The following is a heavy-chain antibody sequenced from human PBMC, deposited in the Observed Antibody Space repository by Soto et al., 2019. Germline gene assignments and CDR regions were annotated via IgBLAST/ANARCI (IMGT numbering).Heavy chain of an antibody. CDR3: AREDDYNDRYFYYGLDV. V-gene: IGHV3-30-3*01. CDR2: ISFDGNKK. CDR1: GFTFRNYA. J-gene: IGHJ6*02. Sequence: QAHLVESGGGVVQPGRSLRLSCAASGFTFRNYAVHWVRQAPGKGLEWVAVISFDGNKKYYADSVKGRFTISRDNFQNTVYLQMNSLRAEDAALYFCAREDDYNDRYFYYGLDVWGQGTTVTVSS. D-gene: IGHD1-1*01.